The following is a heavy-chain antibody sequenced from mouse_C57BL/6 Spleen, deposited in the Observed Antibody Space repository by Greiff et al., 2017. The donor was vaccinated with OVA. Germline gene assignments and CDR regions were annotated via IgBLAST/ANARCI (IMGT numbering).Heavy chain of an antibody. CDR2: IHPNSGST. J-gene: IGHJ2*01. D-gene: IGHD1-1*01. V-gene: IGHV1-64*01. CDR1: GYTFTSYW. Sequence: QVQLQQSGAELVKPGASVKLSCKASGYTFTSYWMHWVKQRPGQGLEWIGMIHPNSGSTNYNEKFKSKATLTVDKSSSTAYMQLSSLTSEDSAVYYCARNYGSSPDFDYWGQGTTLTVSS. CDR3: ARNYGSSPDFDY.